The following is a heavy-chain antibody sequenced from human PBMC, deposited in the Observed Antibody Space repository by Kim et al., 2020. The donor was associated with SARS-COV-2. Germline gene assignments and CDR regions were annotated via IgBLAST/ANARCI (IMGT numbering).Heavy chain of an antibody. Sequence: SGKVSCKASGDTLSSYTITWVRQAPGQGLEWVGNVIPILGTANYAQRWQGRVTITADELTNTAYMELSGLRSDDTAVYYCAKQAGSHDGLDVWGQGTMVAVSS. CDR2: VIPILGTA. V-gene: IGHV1-69*08. CDR3: AKQAGSHDGLDV. J-gene: IGHJ3*01. CDR1: GDTLSSYT. D-gene: IGHD3-10*01.